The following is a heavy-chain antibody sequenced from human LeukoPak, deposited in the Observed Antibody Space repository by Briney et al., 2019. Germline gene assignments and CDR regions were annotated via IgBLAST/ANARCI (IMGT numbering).Heavy chain of an antibody. CDR3: AREWQGGIAAAGTRIEGDY. V-gene: IGHV3-7*01. J-gene: IGHJ4*02. CDR2: IKQDGSEK. D-gene: IGHD6-13*01. CDR1: GFTVSSNY. Sequence: GGSLRLSCAVSGFTVSSNYFSWVRQAPGKGLEWVANIKQDGSEKNYVDSVKGRFTISRDNAENSLFLQMNSLRVEDTAVYYCAREWQGGIAAAGTRIEGDYWGQGTLVAVSS.